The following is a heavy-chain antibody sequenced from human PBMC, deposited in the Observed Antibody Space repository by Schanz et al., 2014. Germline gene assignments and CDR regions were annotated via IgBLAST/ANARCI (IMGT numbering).Heavy chain of an antibody. CDR2: MYINSGST. CDR3: ARDGGRDGYNLAFDV. Sequence: EVQLVESGGGLIQPGGSLRLSCAVSGFSVSTNYMSWVRQAPGKGLEWISSMYINSGSTQYADSVKGRFIISRDSSKNTLFLQMNSLRPEDTAVYFCARDGGRDGYNLAFDVWGQGTLVTVSS. D-gene: IGHD5-12*01. J-gene: IGHJ3*01. V-gene: IGHV3-53*01. CDR1: GFSVSTNY.